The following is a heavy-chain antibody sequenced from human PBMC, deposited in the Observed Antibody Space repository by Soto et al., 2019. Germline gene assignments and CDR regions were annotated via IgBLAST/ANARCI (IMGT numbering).Heavy chain of an antibody. Sequence: PGGSLRLSCAASGFHFNTYAMSWVRQAPGKGPEWVSAISSGGGATFYADSVKGRFTISRDNSKNTLYLQMNSLRAEDTAVYYCAKDGQDIVVVVAVTYYYYYYMDVWGKGTTVTVSS. CDR3: AKDGQDIVVVVAVTYYYYYYMDV. V-gene: IGHV3-23*01. CDR2: ISSGGGAT. J-gene: IGHJ6*03. CDR1: GFHFNTYA. D-gene: IGHD2-15*01.